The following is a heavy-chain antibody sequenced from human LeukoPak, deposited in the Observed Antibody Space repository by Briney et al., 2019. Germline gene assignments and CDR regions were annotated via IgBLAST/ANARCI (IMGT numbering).Heavy chain of an antibody. CDR1: VYTFTRYD. CDR3: ERGGSWFDP. V-gene: IGHV1-8*01. CDR2: MNPNSGNT. J-gene: IGHJ5*02. Sequence: ASLKVSCKASVYTFTRYDINWMRQATGERLEWMGWMNPNSGNTGYAHKFQGRVTMTRNTSISTAYMELSSLRSDDTAVYYCERGGSWFDPWGQGTLVTVSS.